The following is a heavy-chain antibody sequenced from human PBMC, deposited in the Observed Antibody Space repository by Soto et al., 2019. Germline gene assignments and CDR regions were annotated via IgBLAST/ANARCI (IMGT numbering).Heavy chain of an antibody. CDR3: AKPPTGKGRYYYDSSGYQAP. D-gene: IGHD3-22*01. V-gene: IGHV3-23*01. Sequence: PGGSLRLSCAASGFTFSSYAMSWVRQAPGKGLEWVSAISGSGGSTYYADSVKGRFTISRDNSKNTLYLQMNSLRAEDTAVYYCAKPPTGKGRYYYDSSGYQAPWGQGTLVTVSS. CDR1: GFTFSSYA. CDR2: ISGSGGST. J-gene: IGHJ4*02.